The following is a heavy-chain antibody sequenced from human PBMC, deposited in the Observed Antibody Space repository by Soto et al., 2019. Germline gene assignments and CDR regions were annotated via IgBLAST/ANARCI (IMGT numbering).Heavy chain of an antibody. D-gene: IGHD3-9*01. V-gene: IGHV1-69*08. J-gene: IGHJ5*02. CDR3: AREIVDPYYDILTGYRSINWFDP. CDR1: GGTFSSYT. CDR2: IIPILGIA. Sequence: QVQLVQSGAEVKKPGSSVKVSCKASGGTFSSYTISWVRQAPGQGLEWMGRIIPILGIANYAQKFQGRVXITADKSTSTXXMXLXXLRSEDTAVYYCAREIVDPYYDILTGYRSINWFDPWGQGTLVTVSS.